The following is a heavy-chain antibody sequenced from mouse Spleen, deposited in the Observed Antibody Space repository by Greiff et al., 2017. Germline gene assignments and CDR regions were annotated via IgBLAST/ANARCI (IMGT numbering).Heavy chain of an antibody. CDR2: ISYSGST. Sequence: EVKLMESGPGLVKPSQSLSLTCTVTGYSITSDYAWNWIRQFPGNKLEWMGYISYSGSTSYNPSLKSRISITRDTSKNQFFLQLNSVTTEDTATYYCARRRDFDYWGQGTTLTVSS. V-gene: IGHV3-2*02. CDR3: ARRRDFDY. CDR1: GYSITSDYA. J-gene: IGHJ2*01.